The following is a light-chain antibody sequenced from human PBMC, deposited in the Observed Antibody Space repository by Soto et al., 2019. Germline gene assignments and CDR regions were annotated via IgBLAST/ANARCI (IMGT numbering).Light chain of an antibody. Sequence: EIVLAQSPGTLSLSPGERATLSCRASQSVSSSYLAWYQHKPGQAPRLLIYGASSRATGIPDRFSGSGSGTDFTLTISRLEPEDFAVYYCQQYGSSPQRTFGQGTKVDIK. CDR3: QQYGSSPQRT. V-gene: IGKV3-20*01. CDR2: GAS. CDR1: QSVSSSY. J-gene: IGKJ1*01.